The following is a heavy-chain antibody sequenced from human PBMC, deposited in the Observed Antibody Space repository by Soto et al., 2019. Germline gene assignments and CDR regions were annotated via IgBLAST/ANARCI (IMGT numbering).Heavy chain of an antibody. Sequence: GASVKVSCTASGDPLTCYYMHWVRQAPGQGLEWMGWINPNSGGTNYAQKFQGRVNMTRDTSISTAYMELSRLRSDDTAVHYCARVPYYYDSSGYRLYYGMDVWGQGTTVTVSS. CDR1: GDPLTCYY. D-gene: IGHD3-22*01. CDR2: INPNSGGT. V-gene: IGHV1-2*02. CDR3: ARVPYYYDSSGYRLYYGMDV. J-gene: IGHJ6*02.